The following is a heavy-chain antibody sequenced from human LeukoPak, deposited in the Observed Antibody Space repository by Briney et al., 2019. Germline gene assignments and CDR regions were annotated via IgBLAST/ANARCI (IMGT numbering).Heavy chain of an antibody. J-gene: IGHJ5*02. CDR3: ARGREWELPTNWFDP. D-gene: IGHD1-26*01. CDR1: GGSISSYY. V-gene: IGHV4-4*07. CDR2: IYTSGST. Sequence: ASETLSPTCTVSGGSISSYYWSWIRQPAGKGLEWIGRIYTSGSTNYNPSLKSRVTMSVDTSKNQFSLKLSSVTAADTAVYYCARGREWELPTNWFDPWGQGTLVTVSS.